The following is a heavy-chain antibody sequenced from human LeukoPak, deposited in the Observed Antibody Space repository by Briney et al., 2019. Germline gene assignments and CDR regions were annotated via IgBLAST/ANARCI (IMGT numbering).Heavy chain of an antibody. CDR2: INHSGST. D-gene: IGHD4-23*01. J-gene: IGHJ3*02. V-gene: IGHV4-34*01. CDR1: GGSFSGYY. Sequence: SETLSLTCAVYGGSFSGYYWSWIRQPPGKGLEWIGEINHSGSTNYNPSLKSRVTISVDTSKNQFSLKLSSVTAADTAVYYCARDGNRGGNSVARLDAFDIWGQGTMVTVSS. CDR3: ARDGNRGGNSVARLDAFDI.